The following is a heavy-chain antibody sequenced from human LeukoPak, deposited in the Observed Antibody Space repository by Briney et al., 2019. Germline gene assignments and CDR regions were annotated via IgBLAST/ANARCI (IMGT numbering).Heavy chain of an antibody. V-gene: IGHV3-23*01. J-gene: IGHJ4*02. Sequence: PGGSLRLSCAASGFTSSSYAMSWVRQAPGRGLEWVSAISGSGGSTYYADSVKGRFTISRDNSKNTLYLQMNSLRAEDTAVYYCAKKPTGYSSSWYPTQNDYWGQGTLVTVSS. CDR1: GFTSSSYA. CDR3: AKKPTGYSSSWYPTQNDY. CDR2: ISGSGGST. D-gene: IGHD6-13*01.